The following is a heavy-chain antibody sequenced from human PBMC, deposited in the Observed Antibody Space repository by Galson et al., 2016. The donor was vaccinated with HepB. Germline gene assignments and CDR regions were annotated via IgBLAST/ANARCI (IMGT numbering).Heavy chain of an antibody. CDR2: INAGNGNT. V-gene: IGHV1-3*01. J-gene: IGHJ4*02. CDR3: SRDLRFLD. CDR1: GYDFTSYA. D-gene: IGHD3-3*01. Sequence: SVKVSCKDSGYDFTSYAIHWVRQAPGQRLEWMGRINAGNGNTKYSQKFQGRVTNTTDTPASTAYIELSGLTSEDTAVYYCSRDLRFLDWGRGTLVTVSS.